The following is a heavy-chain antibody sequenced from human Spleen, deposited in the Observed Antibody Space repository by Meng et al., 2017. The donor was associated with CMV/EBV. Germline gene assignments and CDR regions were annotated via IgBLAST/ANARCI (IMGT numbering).Heavy chain of an antibody. CDR1: GFTFSSYA. Sequence: GESLKISCAASGFTFSSYAMSWVRQAPGKGLEWVSVIYSGGSTYYADSVKGRCTISRDTSKNTLYLQVNTLRAEDTAVYYCAREGYGHNDFGAFDIWGQGTMVTVSS. CDR2: IYSGGST. CDR3: AREGYGHNDFGAFDI. J-gene: IGHJ3*02. D-gene: IGHD5-24*01. V-gene: IGHV3-53*01.